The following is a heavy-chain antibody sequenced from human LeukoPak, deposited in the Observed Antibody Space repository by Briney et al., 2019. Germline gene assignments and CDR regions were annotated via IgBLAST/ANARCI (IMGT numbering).Heavy chain of an antibody. Sequence: KPSETLSLTCTVSGYPISSGYYWGWIRQPPGKGLEWIGSIYHSGSTYYNPSLKSRVTISVDTSKNQFSLKLSSVTAADTAVYYCATCSGGSCYSDWGQGTLVTVSS. CDR3: ATCSGGSCYSD. V-gene: IGHV4-38-2*02. CDR2: IYHSGST. CDR1: GYPISSGYY. D-gene: IGHD2-15*01. J-gene: IGHJ4*02.